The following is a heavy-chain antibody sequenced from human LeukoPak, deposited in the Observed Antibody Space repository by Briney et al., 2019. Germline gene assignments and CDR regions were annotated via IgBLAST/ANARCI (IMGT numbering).Heavy chain of an antibody. CDR1: GFTFITYA. Sequence: PGGSLRLSCAASGFTFITYAMSWVRQAPGKGLEWVSAISGSGGSTYYADSVKGRFTISRDNSKNTLYLQMNSLRAEDTAVYYCAKDKLISYYYDSSGQLDYWGQGTLVTVSS. D-gene: IGHD3-22*01. CDR2: ISGSGGST. CDR3: AKDKLISYYYDSSGQLDY. J-gene: IGHJ4*02. V-gene: IGHV3-23*01.